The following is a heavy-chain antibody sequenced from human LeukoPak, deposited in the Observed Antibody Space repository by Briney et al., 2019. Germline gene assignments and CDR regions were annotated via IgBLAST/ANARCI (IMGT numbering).Heavy chain of an antibody. Sequence: GGSLRLSCAASGFTFSSYAMSWVRQAPGKGLEWVSAISGSGGSTYYADSVKGRFTISRDNSKDTLYLQMNSLRAEDTAVYYCAKGSSSWYHTIDYWGQGTLVTVSS. J-gene: IGHJ4*02. D-gene: IGHD6-13*01. CDR2: ISGSGGST. V-gene: IGHV3-23*01. CDR3: AKGSSSWYHTIDY. CDR1: GFTFSSYA.